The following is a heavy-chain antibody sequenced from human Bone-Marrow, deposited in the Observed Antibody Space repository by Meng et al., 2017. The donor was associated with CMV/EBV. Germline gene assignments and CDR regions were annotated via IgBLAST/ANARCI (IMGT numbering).Heavy chain of an antibody. CDR3: ARGTPQGRITIFGVAKRGPYNWFDP. CDR2: INHSGST. Sequence: GSLRLSCAVYGGPFSGYYWSWIRQPPGKGLEWIGEINHSGSTNYNPSLKSRVTISVDTSKNQFSLKLSSVTAADTAVYYCARGTPQGRITIFGVAKRGPYNWFDPWGQGTLVTVSS. D-gene: IGHD3-3*01. V-gene: IGHV4-34*01. J-gene: IGHJ5*02. CDR1: GGPFSGYY.